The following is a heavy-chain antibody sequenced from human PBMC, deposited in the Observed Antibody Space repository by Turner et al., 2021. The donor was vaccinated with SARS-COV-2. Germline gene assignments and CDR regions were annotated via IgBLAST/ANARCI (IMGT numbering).Heavy chain of an antibody. CDR3: AKAPSFSGHFDY. V-gene: IGHV3-23*01. J-gene: IGHJ4*02. CDR1: GFTFSTYA. Sequence: EVHLLESGGGLVQPGGSLRLPCAAPGFTFSTYAMSWVRQAPGKGLEWVSTISDSGGHTYYADSVKGRFTISRDNSKNTLYLQMNSLRAEDTAVYYCAKAPSFSGHFDYWGQGTLVTVSS. CDR2: ISDSGGHT. D-gene: IGHD5-12*01.